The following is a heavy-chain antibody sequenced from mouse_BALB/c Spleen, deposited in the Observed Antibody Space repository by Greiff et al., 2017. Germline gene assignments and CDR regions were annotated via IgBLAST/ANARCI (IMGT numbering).Heavy chain of an antibody. V-gene: IGHV1-9*01. CDR1: GFTFSSYW. Sequence: QVQLKQSGAELMKPGASVKISCTATGFTFSSYWIEWVKQRPGHGLEWIGEILPGSGSTNYNEKFKGKATFTADTTSNTAYMQLSSLTAEDSAVYCCARGCDGYYWGQGTTLTVSS. J-gene: IGHJ2*01. CDR3: ARGCDGYY. CDR2: ILPGSGST.